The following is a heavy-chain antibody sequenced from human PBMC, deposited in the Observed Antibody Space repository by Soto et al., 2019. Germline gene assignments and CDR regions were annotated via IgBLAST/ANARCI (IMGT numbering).Heavy chain of an antibody. Sequence: GGSLRLSCAASGFTFSSYAMHWVRQAPGKGLEWVAVISYDGSNKYYADSVKGRFTISRDNSKNTLYLQMNSLRAEDTAVYYCVADTATPFHYWGQGTLVTVSS. CDR2: ISYDGSNK. CDR3: VADTATPFHY. D-gene: IGHD5-18*01. CDR1: GFTFSSYA. V-gene: IGHV3-30-3*01. J-gene: IGHJ4*02.